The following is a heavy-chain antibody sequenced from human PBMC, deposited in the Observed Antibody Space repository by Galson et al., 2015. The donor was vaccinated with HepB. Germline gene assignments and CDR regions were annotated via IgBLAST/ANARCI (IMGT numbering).Heavy chain of an antibody. CDR3: ARTAERIVVVTAIRSSNAFDI. J-gene: IGHJ3*02. Sequence: TLSLTCTVSGGSISSGDYYWGWIRQPPGKGLEWIGYIYYSGNTYYNASLKSRATISVDTSKNQFSLKLSSVTAADTAVYYCARTAERIVVVTAIRSSNAFDIWGQGTMVTVSS. D-gene: IGHD2-21*02. CDR1: GGSISSGDYY. V-gene: IGHV4-30-4*01. CDR2: IYYSGNT.